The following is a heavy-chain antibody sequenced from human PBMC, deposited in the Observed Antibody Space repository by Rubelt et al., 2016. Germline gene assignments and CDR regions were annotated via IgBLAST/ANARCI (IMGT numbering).Heavy chain of an antibody. J-gene: IGHJ5*02. V-gene: IGHV3-74*01. D-gene: IGHD3-22*01. CDR3: ARVGTMIVVAGGLDP. Sequence: NSDGISTSYADSVKGRFTISRDNAKNTLYLQMNSLRDEDTAVYYCARVGTMIVVAGGLDPWGQGTLVTVSS. CDR2: NSDGIST.